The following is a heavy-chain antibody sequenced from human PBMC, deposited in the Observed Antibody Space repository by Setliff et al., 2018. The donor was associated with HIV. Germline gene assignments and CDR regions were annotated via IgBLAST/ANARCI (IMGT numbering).Heavy chain of an antibody. V-gene: IGHV1-18*01. J-gene: IGHJ4*02. CDR1: GYSFNYYA. D-gene: IGHD5-12*01. Sequence: GASVKVSCKASGYSFNYYAITWVRQAPGQGLEWLGWITAYSGVTNYAQSLQGRVTITADESTSTAYMELSGLRSEDTAVYYCATDGIGGWLRPMPDYGGQGTLVTVSS. CDR3: ATDGIGGWLRPMPDY. CDR2: ITAYSGVT.